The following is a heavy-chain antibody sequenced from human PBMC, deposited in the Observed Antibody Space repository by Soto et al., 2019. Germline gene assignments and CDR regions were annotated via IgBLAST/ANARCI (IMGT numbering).Heavy chain of an antibody. V-gene: IGHV3-7*03. CDR1: GLTFNKSW. D-gene: IGHD6-19*01. CDR3: ASVPGSPGYHGLDV. CDR2: IKHDGSEK. J-gene: IGHJ6*02. Sequence: QPGGFLRLSCAASGLTFNKSWMTWVRQAPGKGREWVATIKHDGSEKSNLDSVEGRFAITRDNARNSRSLQMNSLRVEDTAVYFCASVPGSPGYHGLDVWGQGTTVTVSS.